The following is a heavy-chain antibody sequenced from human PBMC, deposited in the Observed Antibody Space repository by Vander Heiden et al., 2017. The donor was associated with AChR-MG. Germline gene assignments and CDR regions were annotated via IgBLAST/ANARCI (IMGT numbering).Heavy chain of an antibody. CDR1: GLTYSNYW. J-gene: IGHJ4*02. V-gene: IGHV3-7*03. CDR3: ARDEGAAGN. Sequence: EVRLVESGGGLVQPGGSLRLSCVVSGLTYSNYWMSWVRQAPGKGLEWVANINEDGSERNYVDSVRGRFTISRDNAKNSLYLQMNSLTAEDTALYYCARDEGAAGNWGQGALVTVS. CDR2: INEDGSER.